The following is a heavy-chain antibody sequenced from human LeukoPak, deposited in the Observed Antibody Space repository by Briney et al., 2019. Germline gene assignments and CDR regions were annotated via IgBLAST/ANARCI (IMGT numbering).Heavy chain of an antibody. CDR2: IKSKSAGGTV. CDR1: GFSFSSAY. CDR3: STDAGYDSRWYNY. V-gene: IGHV3-15*01. D-gene: IGHD6-13*01. Sequence: PGGSLRLSCAASGFSFSSAYVIWVRQAPGKGLEWPGRIKSKSAGGTVDYASPVKGRFVISRDDSRTTVSLQMNSLKTEDTAVYYCSTDAGYDSRWYNYWGQGTLVTVSS. J-gene: IGHJ4*02.